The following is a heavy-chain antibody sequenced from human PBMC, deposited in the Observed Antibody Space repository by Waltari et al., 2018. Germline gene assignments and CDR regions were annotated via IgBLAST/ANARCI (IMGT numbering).Heavy chain of an antibody. CDR3: AKDLALELRAYFDY. V-gene: IGHV3-23*01. Sequence: EVQLLESGGGLVQPGGSLRLSCAASGFTFSSYAMSWVRQAPGKGLEWVSASRGSGGSTYYADSVKGRFTISRDNSKNTLYLQMNSLRAEDTAVYYCAKDLALELRAYFDYWGQGTLVTVSS. D-gene: IGHD1-7*01. CDR1: GFTFSSYA. CDR2: SRGSGGST. J-gene: IGHJ4*02.